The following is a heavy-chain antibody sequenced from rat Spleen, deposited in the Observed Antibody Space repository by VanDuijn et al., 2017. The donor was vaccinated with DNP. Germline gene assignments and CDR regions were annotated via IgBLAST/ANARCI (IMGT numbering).Heavy chain of an antibody. CDR1: GFTFRSCP. D-gene: IGHD1-11*01. J-gene: IGHJ4*01. CDR2: FSTRADDT. Sequence: EVQLVESGGGLVQPGRSMKLSCAASGFTFRSCPMAWVRQAPTKGLEWVATFSTRADDTYYRDSVRGRFTISRDNAKSSLYLQMNSLRSEDTATYYCTRINYGGYYYVMDVWGQGASVTVSS. V-gene: IGHV5-46*01. CDR3: TRINYGGYYYVMDV.